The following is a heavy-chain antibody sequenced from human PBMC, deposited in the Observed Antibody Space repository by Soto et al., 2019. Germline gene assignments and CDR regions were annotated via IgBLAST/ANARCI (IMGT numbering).Heavy chain of an antibody. D-gene: IGHD2-2*01. J-gene: IGHJ4*01. CDR3: SNIGIYCSSSSGPDY. V-gene: IGHV1-46*01. Sequence: QVQLVQSGAEVKKPGASVKVSCKASGYTFTSYYMHWVRQAPGQGLEWMGIINPSGGSTSYAQKCHNRSTITGNTATSTVYMEVNRGRSEETAVYYCSNIGIYCSSSSGPDYWGQGILVTVSP. CDR2: INPSGGST. CDR1: GYTFTSYY.